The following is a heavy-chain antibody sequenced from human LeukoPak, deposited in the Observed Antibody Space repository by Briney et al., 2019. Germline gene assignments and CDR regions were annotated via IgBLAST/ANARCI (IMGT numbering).Heavy chain of an antibody. D-gene: IGHD3-3*01. Sequence: ASVKVSCKASGGTFISYAISWVRQAPGQGLEWMGGIIPIFCTANYPQKSHGRVTITADESTSTAYMELSSLRSEDTAVYYCASTLLRFLEWLRSDAFDIWGQGTMVTVSS. J-gene: IGHJ3*02. V-gene: IGHV1-69*01. CDR1: GGTFISYA. CDR3: ASTLLRFLEWLRSDAFDI. CDR2: IIPIFCTA.